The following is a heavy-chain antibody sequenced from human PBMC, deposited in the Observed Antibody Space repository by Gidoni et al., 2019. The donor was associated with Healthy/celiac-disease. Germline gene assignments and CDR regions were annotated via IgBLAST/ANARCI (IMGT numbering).Heavy chain of an antibody. CDR3: ASSTGGLVVVITKDDAFDI. D-gene: IGHD3-22*01. J-gene: IGHJ3*02. V-gene: IGHV4-39*01. CDR1: GGSISSSSYY. CDR2: IYYSGST. Sequence: QLQLQESGPGLVKPSETLSLTCTVSGGSISSSSYYWGWIRQPPGKGLEWIGSIYYSGSTYYNPSLKSRVTISVDTSKNQFSLKLSSVTAADTAVYYCASSTGGLVVVITKDDAFDIWGQGTMVTVSS.